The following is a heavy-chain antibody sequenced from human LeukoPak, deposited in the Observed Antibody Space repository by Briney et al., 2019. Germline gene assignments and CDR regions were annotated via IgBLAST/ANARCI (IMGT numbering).Heavy chain of an antibody. CDR3: ARARGYSYGYGTNRRGYFDY. CDR2: INPNSGGT. CDR1: GYTFTGYY. V-gene: IGHV1-2*06. D-gene: IGHD5-18*01. J-gene: IGHJ4*02. Sequence: ASVKVSCKASGYTFTGYYMHWVRQAPGQGLEWMGRINPNSGGTNYAQKFQGRVTMTRDTSTSTVYMELSSLRSEDTAVYYCARARGYSYGYGTNRRGYFDYWGQGTLVTVSS.